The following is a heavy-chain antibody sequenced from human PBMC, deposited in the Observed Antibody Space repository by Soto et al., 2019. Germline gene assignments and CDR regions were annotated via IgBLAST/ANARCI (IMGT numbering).Heavy chain of an antibody. Sequence: GGSLRLSCAASGFTFSSYGMHWVRQAPGKGLEWVAVIWYDGSNKYYADSVKGRFTISRDNSKNTLYLQMNSLRAEDTAVYYCARGVYLGGNFDYWGQGTLVTVSS. D-gene: IGHD3-16*01. CDR3: ARGVYLGGNFDY. V-gene: IGHV3-33*01. J-gene: IGHJ4*02. CDR2: IWYDGSNK. CDR1: GFTFSSYG.